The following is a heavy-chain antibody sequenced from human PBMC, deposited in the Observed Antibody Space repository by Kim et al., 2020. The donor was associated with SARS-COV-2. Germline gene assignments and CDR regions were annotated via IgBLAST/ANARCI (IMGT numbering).Heavy chain of an antibody. CDR3: ARGQQLYDLFDY. D-gene: IGHD6-13*01. V-gene: IGHV3-33*01. J-gene: IGHJ4*02. CDR1: GFTFSSYG. CDR2: IWYDGSNK. Sequence: GGSLRLSCAASGFTFSSYGMHWVRQAPGKGLEWVAVIWYDGSNKYYADSVKGRFTISRDNSKNTLYLQMNSLRAEDTAVYYCARGQQLYDLFDYWGQGTLVTVSS.